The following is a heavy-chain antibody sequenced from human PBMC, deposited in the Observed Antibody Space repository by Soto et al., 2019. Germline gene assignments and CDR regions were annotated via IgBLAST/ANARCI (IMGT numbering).Heavy chain of an antibody. CDR2: TYYRSKWYN. Sequence: SHTLSLTCAISGDSVSSNSAAWDWIRQSPSRGLEWLGRTYYRSKWYNDYSVSVKSRITINPDTSKNQFSLQLNSVTPEDTAVYYCARESGGVDYVWGSYRYSHIGMEVWGQGTKVTVS. CDR3: ARESGGVDYVWGSYRYSHIGMEV. CDR1: GDSVSSNSAA. V-gene: IGHV6-1*01. D-gene: IGHD3-16*02. J-gene: IGHJ6*02.